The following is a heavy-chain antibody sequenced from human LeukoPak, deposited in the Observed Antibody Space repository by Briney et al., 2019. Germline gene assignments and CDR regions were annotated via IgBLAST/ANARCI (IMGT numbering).Heavy chain of an antibody. CDR2: ISSSSSTK. CDR3: ARSHCSSTSCYRAAGYYYYMDV. CDR1: GFTFSSYS. J-gene: IGHJ6*03. Sequence: PGGSLRLSCAASGFTFSSYSMNWVRQAPGKGLEWVSYISSSSSTKYYADSVKGRFTISRDNAKNSLYLQMNSLRAEDTAVYYCARSHCSSTSCYRAAGYYYYMDVWGKGTTVTVSS. V-gene: IGHV3-48*04. D-gene: IGHD2-2*02.